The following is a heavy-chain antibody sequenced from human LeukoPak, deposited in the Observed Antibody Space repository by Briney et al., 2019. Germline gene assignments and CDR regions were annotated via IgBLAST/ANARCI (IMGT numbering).Heavy chain of an antibody. V-gene: IGHV1-46*01. CDR2: INPSGGST. D-gene: IGHD1-20*01. Sequence: ASVKVSCKASGYTFTNYYIHWVRQAPGQGLECMGIINPSGGSTSYAQKFQGRVTMTRDTSISTAYMELSRLRSDDTAVYYCARDLITGTGVNMDVWGKGTTVTVSS. J-gene: IGHJ6*03. CDR3: ARDLITGTGVNMDV. CDR1: GYTFTNYY.